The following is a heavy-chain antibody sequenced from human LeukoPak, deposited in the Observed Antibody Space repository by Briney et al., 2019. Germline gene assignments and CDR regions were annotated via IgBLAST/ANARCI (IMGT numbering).Heavy chain of an antibody. V-gene: IGHV3-7*03. Sequence: GGSLTLSCTASGFTFSSYWMSCVRQPPGKGREWVANIKQDKSEKYYVDSVKGRFTISRDNAKNPLYLQMNSLSAADTAVYYCARDKIEGTTKLDYWGEGILGSAS. CDR2: IKQDKSEK. D-gene: IGHD1-1*01. CDR1: GFTFSSYW. J-gene: IGHJ4*02. CDR3: ARDKIEGTTKLDY.